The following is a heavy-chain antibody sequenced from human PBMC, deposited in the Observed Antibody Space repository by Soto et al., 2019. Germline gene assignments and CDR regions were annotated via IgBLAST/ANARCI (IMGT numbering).Heavy chain of an antibody. CDR3: ARDRYDFWRGPVFGGMDV. CDR1: GGSIISGGYY. J-gene: IGHJ6*02. CDR2: IYYSGST. D-gene: IGHD3-3*01. Sequence: TLSLTCTVSGGSIISGGYYWSWIRQHPGKGLEWIGYIYYSGSTYYNPSLKSRVTISVDTSKNQFSLKLSSVTAADTAVYYCARDRYDFWRGPVFGGMDVWGQRTTVTVSS. V-gene: IGHV4-31*03.